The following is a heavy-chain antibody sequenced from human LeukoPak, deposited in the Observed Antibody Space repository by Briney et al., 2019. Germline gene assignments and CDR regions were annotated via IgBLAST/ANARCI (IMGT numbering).Heavy chain of an antibody. CDR2: INHSGST. CDR3: ARRAYSAAYWKHFDY. J-gene: IGHJ4*02. CDR1: GGSFSGYY. Sequence: PPETLSLTCAVYGGSFSGYYWSWIRQPPGKGLEWIGEINHSGSTNYNPSLKSRVTISVDTSKNQLSLRLSSVTAADTAVYYCARRAYSAAYWKHFDYWGQGTLVTVSS. V-gene: IGHV4-34*01. D-gene: IGHD1-1*01.